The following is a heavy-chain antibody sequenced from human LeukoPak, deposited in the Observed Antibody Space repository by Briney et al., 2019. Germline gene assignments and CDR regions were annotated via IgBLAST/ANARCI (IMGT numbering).Heavy chain of an antibody. J-gene: IGHJ4*02. V-gene: IGHV3-23*01. D-gene: IGHD3-3*01. CDR2: ISGSGGST. CDR1: GFTFTSNA. Sequence: GGSLRLSWAASGFTFTSNALSWVRRPPGKGWGWVPAISGSGGSTYYADSVKGRFTISRDNSKNTLYLQMNSLRAEDTAVYYCATLYDFWSGYQDYWGQGTLVTVSS. CDR3: ATLYDFWSGYQDY.